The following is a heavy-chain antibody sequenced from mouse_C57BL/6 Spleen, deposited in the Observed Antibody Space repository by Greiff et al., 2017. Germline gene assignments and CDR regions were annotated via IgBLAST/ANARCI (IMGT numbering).Heavy chain of an antibody. Sequence: QVQLQQSGAELVKPGASVKISCKASGYAFSSYWMNWVKQRPGTGLEWIGQIYPGDGDTNYNGKFKGKATLTADKSASTAYMQRSSLTSEDAAVYFCDRQFYDGYYGFADWGQGTLVTVSA. CDR3: DRQFYDGYYGFAD. CDR1: GYAFSSYW. J-gene: IGHJ3*01. CDR2: IYPGDGDT. V-gene: IGHV1-80*01. D-gene: IGHD2-3*01.